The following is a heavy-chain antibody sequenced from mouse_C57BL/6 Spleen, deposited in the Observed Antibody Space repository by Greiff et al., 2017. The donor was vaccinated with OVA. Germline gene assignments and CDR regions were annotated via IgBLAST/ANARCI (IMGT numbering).Heavy chain of an antibody. CDR3: SRGVLRYYAMDY. Sequence: QVQLQQPGAELVKPGASVKMSCKASGYTFTSYWITWVKQRPGQGLEWIGDIYPGSGSTNYNEKFKSKATLTVDTSSSTAYMQLRSLTSEDSAVYYCSRGVLRYYAMDYWGQGTSVTVSS. J-gene: IGHJ4*01. V-gene: IGHV1-55*01. CDR2: IYPGSGST. CDR1: GYTFTSYW.